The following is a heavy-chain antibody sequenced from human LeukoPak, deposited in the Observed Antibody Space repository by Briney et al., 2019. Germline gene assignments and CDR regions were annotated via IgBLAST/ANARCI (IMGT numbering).Heavy chain of an antibody. D-gene: IGHD6-13*01. V-gene: IGHV4-30-4*08. CDR1: GGSISSGDYY. CDR2: IYYSGST. CDR3: ARDLSAAAGTWAFDL. Sequence: PSETLSLTCAVSGGSISSGDYYWSWIRQPPGKDLEWIVYIYYSGSTYYNPSLKSRVTISVDTSKNQFSLKLSSVTAADTAVYYCARDLSAAAGTWAFDLWGRGTLVTVSS. J-gene: IGHJ2*01.